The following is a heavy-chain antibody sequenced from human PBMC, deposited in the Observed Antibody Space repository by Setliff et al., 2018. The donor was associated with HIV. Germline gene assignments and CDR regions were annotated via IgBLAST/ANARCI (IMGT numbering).Heavy chain of an antibody. CDR2: IYTSGST. J-gene: IGHJ4*02. D-gene: IGHD6-6*01. CDR3: ARHSDIAARRTYFDY. Sequence: PSETLSLTCTVSGGSISSGSYYWSWIRQPAGKGLEWIGRIYTSGSTNYNPSLKSRVTISVDTSKNQFSLKLSSVTAADTAVYYCARHSDIAARRTYFDYWGQGTLVTVSS. V-gene: IGHV4-61*02. CDR1: GGSISSGSYY.